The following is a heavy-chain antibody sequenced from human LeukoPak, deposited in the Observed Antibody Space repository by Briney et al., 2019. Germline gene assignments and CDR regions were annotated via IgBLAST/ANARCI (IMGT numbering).Heavy chain of an antibody. CDR1: GGSISSDGYN. J-gene: IGHJ4*02. V-gene: IGHV4-31*03. Sequence: SETLSLTCTVSGGSISSDGYNWSWIRQHPGKGLEWIGYIYYSGSTYYNPSLKRRVTISIDTSKNQFSLKLNSVTAADTAVYYCARVPLGPDGYNSRWGQGTLVIVSS. CDR2: IYYSGST. D-gene: IGHD5-24*01. CDR3: ARVPLGPDGYNSR.